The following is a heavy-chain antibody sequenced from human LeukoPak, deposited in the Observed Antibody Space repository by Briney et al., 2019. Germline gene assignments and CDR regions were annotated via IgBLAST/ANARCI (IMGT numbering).Heavy chain of an antibody. CDR2: IYYSGST. CDR1: GGSISSYY. Sequence: SETLSLTCTVSGGSISSYYWSWIRQPPGKGLEWIGYIYYSGSTNYNPSLKSRVTISVDTSKNQFSLKLNSVTAADTAVYYCAGDYGDYVDYWGQGTLVTVSS. V-gene: IGHV4-59*01. D-gene: IGHD4-17*01. J-gene: IGHJ4*02. CDR3: AGDYGDYVDY.